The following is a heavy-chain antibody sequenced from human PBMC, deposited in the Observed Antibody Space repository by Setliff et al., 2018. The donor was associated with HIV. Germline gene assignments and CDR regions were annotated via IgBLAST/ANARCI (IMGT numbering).Heavy chain of an antibody. J-gene: IGHJ3*02. CDR1: GGSISSYY. CDR3: GRATATKPFDI. D-gene: IGHD5-18*01. V-gene: IGHV4-4*09. CDR2: IYSSGST. Sequence: PSETLSLTCTVSGGSISSYYWSWIRQPPGKGLECMGYIYSSGSTNYNPSLQSRVTISVDTSKNQFSLKLSSVTAADTALYYCGRATATKPFDIWGQGTVVTVSS.